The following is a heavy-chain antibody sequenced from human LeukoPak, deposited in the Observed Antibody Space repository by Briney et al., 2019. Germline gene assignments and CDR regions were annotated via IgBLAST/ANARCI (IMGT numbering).Heavy chain of an antibody. V-gene: IGHV3-33*01. Sequence: PGGSLRLSCAASGFTFSSYGMHWVRQAPGKGLEWVSVIWYDGTTKYYADSVTGRFTISRDNSKNTLYLQMNSLRAEDTTVYYCARLYGTYPGWFDLWGQGTLVTVSS. D-gene: IGHD4-17*01. CDR1: GFTFSSYG. J-gene: IGHJ5*02. CDR3: ARLYGTYPGWFDL. CDR2: IWYDGTTK.